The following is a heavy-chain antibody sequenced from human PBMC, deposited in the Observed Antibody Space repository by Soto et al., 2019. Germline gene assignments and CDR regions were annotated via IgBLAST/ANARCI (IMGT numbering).Heavy chain of an antibody. V-gene: IGHV3-43*01. CDR3: AKTHGSGWNAFDV. Sequence: PGGSLRLSCAASGFSFGDHTMHWVRQGPGRGLEWVSLVSWDGGDTSHVDSVRGRFSISRDNGKNSLYLQMNSLRAEDTAVYYCAKTHGSGWNAFDVWGHGTMVTVSS. CDR2: VSWDGGDT. J-gene: IGHJ3*01. D-gene: IGHD6-19*01. CDR1: GFSFGDHT.